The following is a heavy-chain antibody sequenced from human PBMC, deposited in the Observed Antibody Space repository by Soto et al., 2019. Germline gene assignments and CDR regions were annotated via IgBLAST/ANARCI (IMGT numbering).Heavy chain of an antibody. V-gene: IGHV1-24*01. D-gene: IGHD6-19*01. Sequence: ASVKVSCKVSGYNLTELSMHWVRQAPGKGLEWMGGFDPEDGETIYAQKFQGRVTMTEDTSTDTAYMELSSLRSEDTTVYYCATDLIAVSGSTGDYWGQGTLVTVSS. CDR2: FDPEDGET. J-gene: IGHJ4*02. CDR1: GYNLTELS. CDR3: ATDLIAVSGSTGDY.